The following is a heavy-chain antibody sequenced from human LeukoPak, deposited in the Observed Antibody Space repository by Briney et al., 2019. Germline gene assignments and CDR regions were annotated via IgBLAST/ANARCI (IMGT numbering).Heavy chain of an antibody. D-gene: IGHD2-15*01. CDR2: ISSSSYI. V-gene: IGHV3-21*01. Sequence: GGSLRLSCAASGFTFSSYSMNWVRQAPGKGLEWVSSISSSSYIYYADPVKGRFTISRDNAKNSLYLQMNSLRAEDTAVYYCACSGGSCYAVDYWGQGTLVTVSS. J-gene: IGHJ4*02. CDR3: ACSGGSCYAVDY. CDR1: GFTFSSYS.